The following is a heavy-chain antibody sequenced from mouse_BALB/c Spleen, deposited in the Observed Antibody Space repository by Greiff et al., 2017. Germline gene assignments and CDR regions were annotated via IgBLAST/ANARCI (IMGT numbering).Heavy chain of an antibody. D-gene: IGHD3-1*01. CDR1: GYTFTSYW. CDR2: INPSTGYT. J-gene: IGHJ1*01. Sequence: VQLQESGAELAKPGASVKMSCKASGYTFTSYWMHWVKQRPGQGLEWIGYINPSTGYTEYNQKFKDKATLTADKSSSTAYMQLSSLTSEDSAVYYCARSGRDWYFDVWGAGTTVTVSS. V-gene: IGHV1-7*01. CDR3: ARSGRDWYFDV.